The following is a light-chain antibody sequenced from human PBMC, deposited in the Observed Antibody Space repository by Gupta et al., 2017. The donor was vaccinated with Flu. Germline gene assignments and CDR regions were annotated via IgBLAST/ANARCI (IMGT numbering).Light chain of an antibody. CDR2: LSS. Sequence: ISCRSSQSLLHSNGYNYLDWYLQKPWQSPQLLIYLSSNRASGVPDRFSGSGSGTDFTLRISRVEAEDVGVYYCMQALQTPTFGQGTRLEIK. V-gene: IGKV2-28*01. CDR1: QSLLHSNGYNY. J-gene: IGKJ5*01. CDR3: MQALQTPT.